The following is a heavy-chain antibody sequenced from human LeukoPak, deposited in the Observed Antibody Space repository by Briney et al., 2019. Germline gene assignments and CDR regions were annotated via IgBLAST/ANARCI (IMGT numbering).Heavy chain of an antibody. CDR2: IKQDESEK. J-gene: IGHJ4*02. D-gene: IGHD6-25*01. V-gene: IGHV3-7*01. Sequence: GGSLRLSCTASGFTFSNYWMRWVRQSPGKGLEWVANIKQDESEKYYVASVKGRFTISRDNAKNPMYLQMNSLRAEDTAVYYCARDMRSGWKFDYWGQGTLVTVSS. CDR3: ARDMRSGWKFDY. CDR1: GFTFSNYW.